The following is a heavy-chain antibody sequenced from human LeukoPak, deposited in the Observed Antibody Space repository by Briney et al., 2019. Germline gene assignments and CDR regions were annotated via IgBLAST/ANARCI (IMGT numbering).Heavy chain of an antibody. CDR1: GFTSRSYW. J-gene: IGHJ4*02. D-gene: IGHD6-13*01. V-gene: IGHV3-74*01. Sequence: GGSLRLTCEASGFTSRSYWMHWVRQAPGKGLMWVSRIETDGSSTNYADSVKGRFTISRDNARNTVYLQMNSLRADDTAVYYCARDPSSWNGFFDSWGQGTLVTVSS. CDR2: IETDGSST. CDR3: ARDPSSWNGFFDS.